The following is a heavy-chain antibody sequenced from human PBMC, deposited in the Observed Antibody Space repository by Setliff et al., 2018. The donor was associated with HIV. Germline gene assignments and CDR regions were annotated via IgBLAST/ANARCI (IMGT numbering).Heavy chain of an antibody. D-gene: IGHD3-3*02. CDR1: GYTFSNYD. V-gene: IGHV1-8*01. CDR2: MNPNSGNT. J-gene: IGHJ5*02. Sequence: ASVKVSCKASGYTFSNYDINWVRQATGQGLEWVGWMNPNSGNTGYAEKFQGRVTMTRDTSISTAYMELSSLRSDDTAVYYCARGTAPRPASVLEFLEWLFPNWFDPWGQGTLVTSPQ. CDR3: ARGTAPRPASVLEFLEWLFPNWFDP.